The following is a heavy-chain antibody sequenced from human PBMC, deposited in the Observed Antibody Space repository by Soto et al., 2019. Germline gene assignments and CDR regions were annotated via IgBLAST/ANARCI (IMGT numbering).Heavy chain of an antibody. Sequence: PSETLSLTCFVSGGSISSYYWSWIRQPPGKGLEWIGEINHSGSTNYNPSLKIRVTISVDTSKNQFSLKLSSVTAADTAVYYCARGSILMVRGVPSYYATDVWGQGPTVSVSS. CDR2: INHSGST. D-gene: IGHD3-10*01. V-gene: IGHV4-34*01. J-gene: IGHJ6*02. CDR3: ARGSILMVRGVPSYYATDV. CDR1: GGSISSYY.